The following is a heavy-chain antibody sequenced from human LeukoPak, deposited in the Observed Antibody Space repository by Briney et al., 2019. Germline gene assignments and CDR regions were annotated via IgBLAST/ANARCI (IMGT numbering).Heavy chain of an antibody. V-gene: IGHV3-53*01. CDR2: IYSGGST. Sequence: GGSLRLSCAASGFTFSSYWMSWVRQAPGKGLEWVSVIYSGGSTYYADSVKGRFTISRDNSKNTLYLQMNSLRAEDTAVYYCARTGYFDWLLSWGQGTLVTVSS. CDR1: GFTFSSYW. CDR3: ARTGYFDWLLS. D-gene: IGHD3-9*01. J-gene: IGHJ4*02.